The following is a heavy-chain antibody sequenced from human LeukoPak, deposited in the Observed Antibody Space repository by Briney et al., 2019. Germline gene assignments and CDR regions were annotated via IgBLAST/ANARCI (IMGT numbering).Heavy chain of an antibody. V-gene: IGHV1-8*01. Sequence: ASVKVSFKASGYTFTISDINWVRQATGQGLEWMGWINPKSGRTGYAKKFQARVSMTMNTSISTAYMEVSSLRFEDTAVYYCARGRSGLAAAGTYDYWGQGTLITVSS. D-gene: IGHD6-13*01. CDR1: GYTFTISD. CDR3: ARGRSGLAAAGTYDY. J-gene: IGHJ4*02. CDR2: INPKSGRT.